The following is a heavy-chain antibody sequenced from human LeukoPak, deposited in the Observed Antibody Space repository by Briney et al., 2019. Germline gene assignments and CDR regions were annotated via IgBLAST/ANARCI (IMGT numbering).Heavy chain of an antibody. Sequence: SETLSLTCAVYGGSFSGYYWSWIRQPPGKGLEWIGEINHSGSTNYNPSPKSRVTISVDTSKNQFALKLSSVTAADTAVYYCARRYVVVPAAMWDYWGQGTLVTVSS. CDR2: INHSGST. CDR1: GGSFSGYY. D-gene: IGHD2-2*01. CDR3: ARRYVVVPAAMWDY. V-gene: IGHV4-34*01. J-gene: IGHJ4*02.